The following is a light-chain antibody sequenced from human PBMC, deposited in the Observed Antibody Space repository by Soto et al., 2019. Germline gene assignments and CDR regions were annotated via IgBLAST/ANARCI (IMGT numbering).Light chain of an antibody. CDR2: DVS. CDR3: CSYAGSYRRV. CDR1: SSDVGGYNY. Sequence: QSALTQPRSVSGSPGQSVTISCTGTSSDVGGYNYVSWYQQHPGKAPKLMIYDVSKRPSGVPDRFSGSKSGNTASLTISGLQAEDEADYYCCSYAGSYRRVFGGGTKLPS. J-gene: IGLJ2*01. V-gene: IGLV2-11*01.